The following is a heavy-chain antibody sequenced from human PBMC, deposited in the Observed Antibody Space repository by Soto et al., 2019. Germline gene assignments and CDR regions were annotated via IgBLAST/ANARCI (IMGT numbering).Heavy chain of an antibody. J-gene: IGHJ4*01. D-gene: IGHD6-13*01. CDR2: IIPYYNTL. CDR3: ASGASRWYPYFFDS. CDR1: EGTFNSYA. Sequence: AQVVQSGAEVRKPGSSVKLSCKASEGTFNSYAISWVRQAPGQGLEWMGGIIPYYNTLNYAQKFQDRVTITEDDSTNTGYMELSSLRSDDTDVYFCASGASRWYPYFFDSWDHGALVTVSS. V-gene: IGHV1-69*01.